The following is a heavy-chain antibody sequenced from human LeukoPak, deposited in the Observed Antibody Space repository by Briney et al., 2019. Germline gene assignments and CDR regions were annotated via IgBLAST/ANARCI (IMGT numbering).Heavy chain of an antibody. D-gene: IGHD2-2*01. Sequence: SETLSLTCTVSGGSISSHYWSWIRQPPGKGLEWIGYIYYSGSTNYNPSLKSRVTISVDTSKNQFSLKLSSVTAADTAVYYCARDLGYCSSTSCSADAFDIWGQGTMVTVSS. J-gene: IGHJ3*02. CDR3: ARDLGYCSSTSCSADAFDI. CDR2: IYYSGST. V-gene: IGHV4-59*11. CDR1: GGSISSHY.